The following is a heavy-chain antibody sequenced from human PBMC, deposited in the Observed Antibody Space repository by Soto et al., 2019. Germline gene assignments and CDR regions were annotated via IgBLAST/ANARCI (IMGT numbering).Heavy chain of an antibody. J-gene: IGHJ3*02. CDR1: GFTFSSYA. CDR3: AKAASSGGPRGADAFDI. Sequence: PGGSLRLSCAASGFTFSSYAMSWVRQAPGKGLEWVSAISGSGGSTYYADSVKGRFTISRDNSKNTLYLQMNSLRAEDTAVYYCAKAASSGGPRGADAFDIWGQGIMVTVSS. CDR2: ISGSGGST. D-gene: IGHD3-16*01. V-gene: IGHV3-23*01.